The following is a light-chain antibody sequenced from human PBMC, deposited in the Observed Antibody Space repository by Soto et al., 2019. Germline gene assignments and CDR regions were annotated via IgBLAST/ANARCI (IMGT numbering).Light chain of an antibody. CDR3: QLSDSSLT. Sequence: QLTQSPSSLSASVGDRVAITCRASHNINTYLNWYQQRPGKAPRLLIYAASSVQGGVPSRFSGSGSGTDFTLTISSLQPEDFATYYCQLSDSSLTFGQGTRLEIK. CDR2: AAS. CDR1: HNINTY. J-gene: IGKJ5*01. V-gene: IGKV1-39*01.